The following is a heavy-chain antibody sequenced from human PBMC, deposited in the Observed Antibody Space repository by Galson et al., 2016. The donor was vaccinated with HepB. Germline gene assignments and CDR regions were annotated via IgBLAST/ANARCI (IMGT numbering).Heavy chain of an antibody. V-gene: IGHV3-23*01. J-gene: IGHJ4*02. D-gene: IGHD3-22*01. CDR3: AKCPHYYDISGYYSL. CDR2: ISGSGIT. CDR1: GFTFSSYA. Sequence: SLRLSCAASGFTFSSYAMSWVRQSPGKGLEWVSAISGSGITYYADSVKGRFTISRDDSNNALYLQMSRLRAEDTAVYYCAKCPHYYDISGYYSLWGQGTLVTVSS.